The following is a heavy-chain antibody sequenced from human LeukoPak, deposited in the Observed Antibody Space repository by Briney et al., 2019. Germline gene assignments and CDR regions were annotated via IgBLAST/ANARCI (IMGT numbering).Heavy chain of an antibody. CDR3: AKVMGALMIVVGMDV. D-gene: IGHD3-22*01. CDR2: ISGSGGST. V-gene: IGHV3-23*01. Sequence: PGGSMRLSCAASGFTFSSYAMSWVRQAPGKGLERVSAISGSGGSTYYADSVKGRFAISRDNSKNTLYLQMNSLRAEDTAVYYCAKVMGALMIVVGMDVWGQGTTVTVSS. J-gene: IGHJ6*02. CDR1: GFTFSSYA.